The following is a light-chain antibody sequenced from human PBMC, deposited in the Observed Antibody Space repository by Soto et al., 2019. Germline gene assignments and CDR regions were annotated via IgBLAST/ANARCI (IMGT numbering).Light chain of an antibody. CDR2: DLT. V-gene: IGLV2-8*01. CDR3: SSYAGLRV. Sequence: QSPLTQPPSASGSPRPAVTISCTGTGSDVGGYNYVSWYQHHPGKAPKLLIYDLTNRPSGLPALFSGSKASNTAALTVSGLQSEDEADFYCSSYAGLRVFGGGTKVTVL. J-gene: IGLJ3*02. CDR1: GSDVGGYNY.